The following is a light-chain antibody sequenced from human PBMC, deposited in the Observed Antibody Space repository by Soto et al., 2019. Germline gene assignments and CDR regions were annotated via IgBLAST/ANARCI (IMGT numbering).Light chain of an antibody. CDR2: GNS. CDR3: QSYDSSLSGYV. J-gene: IGLJ1*01. V-gene: IGLV1-40*01. Sequence: QSVLTQPPSVSGAPGQRVTISCTGSSSNIGAGYDVHWYQQLPGTAPKLLIYGNSNRPSGVPDRFSGSKSGTSASLASTGLQAEDEADYHCQSYDSSLSGYVFGPGTKLTVL. CDR1: SSNIGAGYD.